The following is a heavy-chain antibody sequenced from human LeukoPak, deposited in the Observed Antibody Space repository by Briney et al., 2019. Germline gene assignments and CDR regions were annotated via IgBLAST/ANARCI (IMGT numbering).Heavy chain of an antibody. CDR1: GFTFSSYS. Sequence: PGGSLRLSCAAPGFTFSSYSMNWVRQAPGKGLEWVSSISSSSSYIYYADSVKGRFTISRDNAKNSLYLQMNSLRAEDTAVYYCARVQWAMIVVVSAFDIWGQGTMVTVSS. D-gene: IGHD3-22*01. J-gene: IGHJ3*02. CDR2: ISSSSSYI. V-gene: IGHV3-21*01. CDR3: ARVQWAMIVVVSAFDI.